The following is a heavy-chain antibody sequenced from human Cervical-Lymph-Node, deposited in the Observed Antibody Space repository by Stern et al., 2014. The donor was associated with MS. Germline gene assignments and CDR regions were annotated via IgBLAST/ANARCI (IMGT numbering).Heavy chain of an antibody. J-gene: IGHJ5*02. CDR2: INPNSGGT. Sequence: QVQLVESGAEVKKPGASVKVSCKASGYTFTGYYMHWVRQAPGQGLEWMGWINPNSGGTNYAQKFQGLVTMTRDTSISTAYMELSRLRSDDTAVYYCARGDRIAAAGSNWFDPWGQGTLVTVSS. D-gene: IGHD6-13*01. CDR3: ARGDRIAAAGSNWFDP. V-gene: IGHV1-2*04. CDR1: GYTFTGYY.